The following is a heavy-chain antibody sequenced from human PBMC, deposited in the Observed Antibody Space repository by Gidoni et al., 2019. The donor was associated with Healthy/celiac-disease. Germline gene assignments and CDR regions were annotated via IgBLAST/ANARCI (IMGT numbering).Heavy chain of an antibody. CDR1: GGSISSSSYY. CDR3: ARHSQTDVRFDY. V-gene: IGHV4-39*01. CDR2: IYYSGST. Sequence: QLQLQESGPGLVKPSETLSPTCTVSGGSISSSSYYWGWIRQPPGKGLEWIGSIYYSGSTYYNPSLKSRVTISVDTSKNQFSLKLSSVTAADTAVYYCARHSQTDVRFDYWGQGTLVTVSS. J-gene: IGHJ4*02.